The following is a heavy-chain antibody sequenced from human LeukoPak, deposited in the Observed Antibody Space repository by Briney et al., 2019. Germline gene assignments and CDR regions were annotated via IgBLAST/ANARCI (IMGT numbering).Heavy chain of an antibody. CDR3: ARGRHDFLH. CDR2: INLDGTEE. J-gene: IGHJ4*02. Sequence: GGTLRLSCAASGFVFSTYWMTWVRQAPGKGLEWVANINLDGTEEHYLDSSLKVRFTIARDNAKNSLYLKMTSLRVGGTVVYYSARGRHDFLHWGQGTLVTVSS. CDR1: GFVFSTYW. D-gene: IGHD3/OR15-3a*01. V-gene: IGHV3-7*04.